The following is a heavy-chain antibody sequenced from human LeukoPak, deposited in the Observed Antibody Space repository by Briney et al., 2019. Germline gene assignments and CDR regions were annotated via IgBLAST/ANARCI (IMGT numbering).Heavy chain of an antibody. CDR3: ARVGGPVDTAMAHFDY. D-gene: IGHD5-18*01. Sequence: GRSLRLSCAASGVTFSSYAMHWVRQAPGKGLEWVAVISYDGSNKYYADSVKGRFTIPRDNSKNTLYLQMNSLRAEDTAVYYCARVGGPVDTAMAHFDYWGQGTLVTVSS. CDR2: ISYDGSNK. J-gene: IGHJ4*02. V-gene: IGHV3-30-3*01. CDR1: GVTFSSYA.